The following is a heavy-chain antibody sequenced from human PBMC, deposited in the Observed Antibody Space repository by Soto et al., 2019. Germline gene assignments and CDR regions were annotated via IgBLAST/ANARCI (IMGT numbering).Heavy chain of an antibody. CDR2: IYYSGST. CDR3: ATAVLH. Sequence: QVQLQESGPGLVKPSQTLSLTCTVSGGSISSGGYYWSWIRQHPGKGLEWIGYIYYSGSTSYNPSLKSLATIPADTSKNHYSLKLSSVTAADTAMYYCATAVLHWGQGTLVTISS. J-gene: IGHJ4*02. CDR1: GGSISSGGYY. D-gene: IGHD2-15*01. V-gene: IGHV4-31*01.